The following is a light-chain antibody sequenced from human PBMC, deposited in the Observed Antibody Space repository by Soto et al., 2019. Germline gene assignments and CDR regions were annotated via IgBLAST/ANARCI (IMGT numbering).Light chain of an antibody. CDR3: GSDTSISALV. Sequence: QSVLTQPASASGSPGQSITMSCTGTNSDVGGYNYVSWYQQHPGKAPKLMLYDVNQRPSGVSSRFSGSKSGNTASLTISGLQAEDDDDYYCGSDTSISALVFGSGTKVTVL. CDR2: DVN. J-gene: IGLJ1*01. CDR1: NSDVGGYNY. V-gene: IGLV2-14*01.